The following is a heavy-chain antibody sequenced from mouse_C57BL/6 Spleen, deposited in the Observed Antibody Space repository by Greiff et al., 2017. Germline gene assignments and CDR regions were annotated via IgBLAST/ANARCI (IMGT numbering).Heavy chain of an antibody. D-gene: IGHD1-1*01. CDR2: IYPGDGDT. V-gene: IGHV1-80*01. Sequence: QVQLQQSGAELVKPGASVKISCKASGYAFSSYWMNLVKQRPGKGLAWIGQIYPGDGDTNYNGKFKGKATLTADKSSSTAYMQLSSLTSEDSAVYFCARLYYYGSSYPYYLDYWGQGTTLTVSS. J-gene: IGHJ2*01. CDR1: GYAFSSYW. CDR3: ARLYYYGSSYPYYLDY.